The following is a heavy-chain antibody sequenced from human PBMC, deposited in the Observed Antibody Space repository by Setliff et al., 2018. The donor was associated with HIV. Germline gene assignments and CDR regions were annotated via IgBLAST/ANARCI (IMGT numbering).Heavy chain of an antibody. V-gene: IGHV3-43*01. CDR1: GFIFEDDA. CDR2: ISWDGATT. CDR3: TAVGSLAGRRPELN. D-gene: IGHD6-6*01. Sequence: GGSLRLSCAASGFIFEDDAMHWVRQVPGKGLEWVALISWDGATTNYADSVKGRFTISRDNAKNYLYLQMNSLKTEDTAVYFCTAVGSLAGRRPELNWGRGTLVTVSS. J-gene: IGHJ4*02.